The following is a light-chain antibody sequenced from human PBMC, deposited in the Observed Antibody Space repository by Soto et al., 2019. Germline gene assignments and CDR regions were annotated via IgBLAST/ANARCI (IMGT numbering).Light chain of an antibody. CDR3: QQYGSSRT. J-gene: IGKJ1*01. CDR2: GAS. Sequence: EIVMTQSPATLSVSPGEGATLSCRASQSVSSKLAWYQQKPGQAPRLLIYGASSRATGIPDRFSGSGSGTDFTLTISRLEPEDFAVYYCQQYGSSRTFGQGTKWIS. V-gene: IGKV3-20*01. CDR1: QSVSSK.